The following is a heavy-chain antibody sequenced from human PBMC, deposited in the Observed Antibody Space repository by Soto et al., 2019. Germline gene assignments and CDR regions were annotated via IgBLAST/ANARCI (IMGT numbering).Heavy chain of an antibody. J-gene: IGHJ2*01. CDR2: VYDSGST. Sequence: QVQLQESGPGLVKPSETLSLTCSVSGGSVGSGSYYWSWIRQSPGKGLEWIGYVYDSGSTNYNPSRKSXXTXSXVMSQNQFSLRLRAVTAADTAVYYCARTRVDWYFDLWGRGTLVTVSS. D-gene: IGHD5-12*01. V-gene: IGHV4-61*01. CDR1: GGSVGSGSYY. CDR3: ARTRVDWYFDL.